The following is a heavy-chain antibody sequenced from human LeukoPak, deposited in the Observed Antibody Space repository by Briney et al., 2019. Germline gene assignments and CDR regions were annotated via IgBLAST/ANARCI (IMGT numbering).Heavy chain of an antibody. J-gene: IGHJ5*02. CDR1: GGTLSSYA. V-gene: IGHV1-69*04. CDR2: IIPILGIA. Sequence: GASVTVSCKASGGTLSSYAISWVRQAPGQGLEWMGRIIPILGIANYAQKFQGRVTITADKSTSTAYMELSSLRSEDTAVYYCARDVDWFDPWGQGTLVTVSS. CDR3: ARDVDWFDP.